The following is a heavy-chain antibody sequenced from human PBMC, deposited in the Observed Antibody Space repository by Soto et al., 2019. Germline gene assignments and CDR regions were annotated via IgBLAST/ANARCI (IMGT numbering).Heavy chain of an antibody. Sequence: ASVKVSCKASGYTFTGYYMHWVRQAPGQGLEWMGWINPNSGGTNYAQKFQGRVTMTRDTSISTAYMELSRLRSDDTAVYYCARLTGATNWFDPWGQGTLVTVSS. CDR3: ARLTGATNWFDP. CDR1: GYTFTGYY. D-gene: IGHD3-9*01. J-gene: IGHJ5*02. V-gene: IGHV1-2*02. CDR2: INPNSGGT.